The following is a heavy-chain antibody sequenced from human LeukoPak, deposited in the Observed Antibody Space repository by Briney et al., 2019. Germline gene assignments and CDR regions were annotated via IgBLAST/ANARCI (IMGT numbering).Heavy chain of an antibody. Sequence: ASVKVSCKASGYTFTSYGISWVRQAPGRGLEWMGWISAYNGNTNYAQKLQGRVTMTTDTSTSTAYMELRSLRSDDTAVYYCARDKEPKYCSGGSCLYYYYYYMDVWGKGTTVTVSS. D-gene: IGHD2-15*01. V-gene: IGHV1-18*04. CDR2: ISAYNGNT. J-gene: IGHJ6*03. CDR1: GYTFTSYG. CDR3: ARDKEPKYCSGGSCLYYYYYYMDV.